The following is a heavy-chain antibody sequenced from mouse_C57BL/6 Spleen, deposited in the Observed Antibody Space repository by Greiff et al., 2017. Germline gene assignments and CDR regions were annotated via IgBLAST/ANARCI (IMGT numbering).Heavy chain of an antibody. J-gene: IGHJ3*01. CDR1: GYTFTEYT. CDR3: ARHEEGQLRLGYRFAY. D-gene: IGHD3-2*02. CDR2: FYPGSGSI. Sequence: VQLQQSGAELVKPGASVKLSCKASGYTFTEYTIHWVKQRSGQGLEWIGWFYPGSGSIKYNEKFEDKATLTADKSPSTVYMELSRLTSEDSAVYFCARHEEGQLRLGYRFAYWGQGTLVTVSA. V-gene: IGHV1-62-2*01.